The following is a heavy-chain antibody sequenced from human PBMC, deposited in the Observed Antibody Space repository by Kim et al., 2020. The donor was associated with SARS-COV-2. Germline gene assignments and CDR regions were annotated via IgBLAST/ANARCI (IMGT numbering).Heavy chain of an antibody. CDR3: ARNEIAAAGPNWFDP. D-gene: IGHD6-13*01. J-gene: IGHJ5*02. Sequence: QKFQGRVTITADKSTSTAYMELSSLRSEDTAVYYCARNEIAAAGPNWFDPWGQGTLVTVSS. V-gene: IGHV1-69*02.